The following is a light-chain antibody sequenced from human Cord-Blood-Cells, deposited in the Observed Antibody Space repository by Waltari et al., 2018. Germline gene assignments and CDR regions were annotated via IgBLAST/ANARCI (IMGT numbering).Light chain of an antibody. CDR2: EVS. V-gene: IGLV2-8*01. J-gene: IGLJ2*01. Sequence: QSALTQPPSASGSPRQSVTISCTGTSSDVGGYNYVSWYQQHPGKAPKLMIYEVSKRPSGVPDRFSGSKSGNTASLTVSGLQAEDEADYYCSSYAGSNNLVFVGGTKLTVL. CDR1: SSDVGGYNY. CDR3: SSYAGSNNLV.